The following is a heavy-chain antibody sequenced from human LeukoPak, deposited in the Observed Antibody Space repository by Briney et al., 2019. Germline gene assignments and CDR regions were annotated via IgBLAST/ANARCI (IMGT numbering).Heavy chain of an antibody. Sequence: SETLSLTCTVSGYSISSGYYWGWIRQPPGKGLEWIATISHSGSTYYNPSLKSQFTISVDTSKNQFYLKLSSVTAADTAVYYCARGGLDYFYSWGQESLVTVSS. CDR1: GYSISSGYY. J-gene: IGHJ4*02. D-gene: IGHD6-19*01. CDR2: ISHSGST. V-gene: IGHV4-38-2*02. CDR3: ARGGLDYFYS.